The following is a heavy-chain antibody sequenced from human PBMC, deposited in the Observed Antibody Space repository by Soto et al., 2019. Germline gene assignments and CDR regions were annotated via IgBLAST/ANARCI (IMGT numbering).Heavy chain of an antibody. D-gene: IGHD3-22*01. CDR2: IWYDGSNK. CDR1: GFTFSSYG. V-gene: IGHV3-33*01. Sequence: GGSLRLSCAASGFTFSSYGMHWVRQAPGKGLEWVAVIWYDGSNKYYADSVKGRFTISRDNSKNTLYLQMNSLRAEDTAVYYCARDQSYYDSSGYYPISYGMDVWGQGTTVTVSS. CDR3: ARDQSYYDSSGYYPISYGMDV. J-gene: IGHJ6*02.